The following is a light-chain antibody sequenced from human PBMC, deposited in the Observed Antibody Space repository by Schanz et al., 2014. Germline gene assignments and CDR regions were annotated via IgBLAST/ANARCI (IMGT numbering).Light chain of an antibody. CDR2: EVS. V-gene: IGLV2-14*02. J-gene: IGLJ3*02. CDR3: SSYGGSNNVM. Sequence: QSVLTQPASVSGSPGESITISCTGTSSDVGNYNLVSWYQQIPGKAPKLMIYEVSKRPSGVPDRFSGSKSGNTASLTVSGLQAEDEADYYCSSYGGSNNVMFGGGTKLTVL. CDR1: SSDVGNYNL.